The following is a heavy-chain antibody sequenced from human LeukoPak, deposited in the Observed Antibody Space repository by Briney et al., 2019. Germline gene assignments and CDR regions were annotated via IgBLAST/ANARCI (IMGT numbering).Heavy chain of an antibody. J-gene: IGHJ4*02. CDR2: IWYDGSKK. CDR3: TRRNGDNDRGFDF. D-gene: IGHD4-23*01. Sequence: GRSLRLSCAASGFTFSSYGMHWVRQTPGKGLEWVAVIWYDGSKKYYAESVKGRFTISRDNSKNTLYLQMNSLRVEDTAVYFCTRRNGDNDRGFDFWGQGTLVTVSS. CDR1: GFTFSSYG. V-gene: IGHV3-33*08.